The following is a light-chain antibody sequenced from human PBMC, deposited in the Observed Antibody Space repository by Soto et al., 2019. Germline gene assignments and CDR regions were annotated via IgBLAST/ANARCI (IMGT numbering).Light chain of an antibody. J-gene: IGKJ5*01. CDR1: QVITND. Sequence: DIQMTQSPSSLSASVGDRLTITCRASQVITNDLGWYQQKPGKAPKLLIYGASTRATGIPARFSGSGSGTEFTLTISSLQSEDFAVYYCQQYNNWPPITFGQGTRLEIK. CDR3: QQYNNWPPIT. CDR2: GAS. V-gene: IGKV1-17*01.